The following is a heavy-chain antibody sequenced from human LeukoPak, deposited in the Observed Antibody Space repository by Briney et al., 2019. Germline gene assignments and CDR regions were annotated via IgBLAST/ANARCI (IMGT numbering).Heavy chain of an antibody. CDR2: INPNSGGT. D-gene: IGHD3-3*01. J-gene: IGHJ4*02. CDR1: GYTFTGYY. V-gene: IGHV1-2*02. CDR3: ARLGYDFWSGRGGFDY. Sequence: AASVKVSCKASGYTFTGYYMHWVRQAPGQGLEWMGWINPNSGGTNYAQKFQGRVTMTRDTSISTAYMELSSLRSEDTAVYYCARLGYDFWSGRGGFDYWGQGTLVTVSS.